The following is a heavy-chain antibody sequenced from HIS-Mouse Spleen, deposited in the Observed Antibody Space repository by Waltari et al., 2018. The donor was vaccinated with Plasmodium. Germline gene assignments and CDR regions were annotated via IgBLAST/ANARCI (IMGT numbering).Heavy chain of an antibody. V-gene: IGHV4-59*01. CDR1: GGSISRYS. J-gene: IGHJ3*02. CDR2: IYYSGST. Sequence: QVQLQESGPGLVKPSETLSLTCTVSGGSISRYSWSWIRQPPGKGLEWIGYIYYSGSTNYNPSLKSRVTIAVDTSKNQFSLKLSSVTAADTAVDYCARDCSSTSCRDAFDIWGQGTMVTVSS. D-gene: IGHD2-2*01. CDR3: ARDCSSTSCRDAFDI.